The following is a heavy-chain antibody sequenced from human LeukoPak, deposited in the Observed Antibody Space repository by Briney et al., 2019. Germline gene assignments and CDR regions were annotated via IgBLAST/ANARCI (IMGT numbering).Heavy chain of an antibody. CDR3: ARGRGCSSTSCYAGPPYYYYYMDV. D-gene: IGHD2-2*01. CDR2: IYYSGST. Sequence: SETLSLTCTVSGGSISSYYWSWIRRPPGKGLEWIGYIYYSGSTNYNPSLKSRVTISVDTSKNQFSLKLSSVTAADTAVYYCARGRGCSSTSCYAGPPYYYYYMDVWGKGTTVTVSS. V-gene: IGHV4-59*01. J-gene: IGHJ6*03. CDR1: GGSISSYY.